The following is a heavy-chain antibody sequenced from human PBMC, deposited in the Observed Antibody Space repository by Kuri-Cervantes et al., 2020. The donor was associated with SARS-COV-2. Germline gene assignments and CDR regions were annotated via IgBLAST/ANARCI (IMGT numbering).Heavy chain of an antibody. CDR3: TSNDFWSGYYFDY. CDR1: GFTFSSYW. Sequence: GESLKISCAASGFTFSSYWMSWVRQAPGKGLEWVANIKQDGSEKYYVDSVKGRFTISRDNAKNSLYLQMNSLKTEDTAVYYCTSNDFWSGYYFDYWGQGTLVTVSS. J-gene: IGHJ4*02. V-gene: IGHV3-7*03. D-gene: IGHD3-3*01. CDR2: IKQDGSEK.